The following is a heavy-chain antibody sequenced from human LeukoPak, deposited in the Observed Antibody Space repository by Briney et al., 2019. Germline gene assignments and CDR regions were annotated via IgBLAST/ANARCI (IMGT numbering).Heavy chain of an antibody. J-gene: IGHJ3*02. V-gene: IGHV3-30*04. Sequence: GRSLRLSCAASGFTFSSYAMHWVRQAPGKGLEWVAVISYDGSNKYYADSVKGRFTISRDNSKNTLYLQMNTLRTEDTAVYYCAVGDAFDIWGQGTMVTVSS. CDR1: GFTFSSYA. CDR2: ISYDGSNK. CDR3: AVGDAFDI.